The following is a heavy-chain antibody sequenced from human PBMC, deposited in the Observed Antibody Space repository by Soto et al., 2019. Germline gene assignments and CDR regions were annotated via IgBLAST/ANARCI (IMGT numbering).Heavy chain of an antibody. CDR2: IYSGGST. Sequence: EVQLVESGGGLVQPGGSLRLSCAASGFTVSSKYMRWVRQAPGKGLEWVSVIYSGGSTYYADSVKGRFTISRDNSKNTLYLQMNSLRAEDTAVYYCARDSSRAGYFDYWGQGTLVTVSS. J-gene: IGHJ4*02. CDR1: GFTVSSKY. V-gene: IGHV3-66*01. CDR3: ARDSSRAGYFDY.